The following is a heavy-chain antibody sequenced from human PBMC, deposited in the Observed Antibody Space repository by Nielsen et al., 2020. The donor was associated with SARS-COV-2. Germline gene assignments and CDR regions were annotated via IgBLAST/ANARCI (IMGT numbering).Heavy chain of an antibody. Sequence: GESLKISCAASGFTFSNNAMHWVRQCPGKGLEWVSSISISSSSFYYTDSVRGRFTISRDNAKSSLYLQLTSLRAEDTAVYYCARAYHNYYYAMDVWGQGTTVTVSS. CDR2: ISISSSSF. V-gene: IGHV3-21*01. J-gene: IGHJ6*02. CDR1: GFTFSNNA. CDR3: ARAYHNYYYAMDV. D-gene: IGHD1-14*01.